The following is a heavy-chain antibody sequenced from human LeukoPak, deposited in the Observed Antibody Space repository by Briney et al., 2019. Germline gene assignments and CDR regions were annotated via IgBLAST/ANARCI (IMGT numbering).Heavy chain of an antibody. CDR2: IYYSGST. CDR1: GGSISSSSYY. D-gene: IGHD1-7*01. CDR3: ARDRLGLYGMDV. Sequence: PSETLSLTCTVSGGSISSSSYYWGWIRQPPGKGLEWIGSIYYSGSTYYNPSLKSRVTISVDTSKNQFSLKLSSVTAADTAVYYCARDRLGLYGMDVWGQGTTVTVSS. J-gene: IGHJ6*02. V-gene: IGHV4-39*07.